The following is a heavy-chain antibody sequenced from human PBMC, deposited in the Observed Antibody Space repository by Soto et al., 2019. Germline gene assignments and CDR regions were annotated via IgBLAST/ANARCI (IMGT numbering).Heavy chain of an antibody. CDR3: ARGGEYSSSRRRNYGMDV. Sequence: ASVKVSCKASGYTFTGYYMHWVRQAPGQGLRWMGWINPNSGGTNYAQKFQGWVTMTRDTSISTAYMELSRLRSDDTAVYYCARGGEYSSSRRRNYGMDVWGQGTTVTVSS. D-gene: IGHD6-6*01. J-gene: IGHJ6*02. CDR2: INPNSGGT. CDR1: GYTFTGYY. V-gene: IGHV1-2*04.